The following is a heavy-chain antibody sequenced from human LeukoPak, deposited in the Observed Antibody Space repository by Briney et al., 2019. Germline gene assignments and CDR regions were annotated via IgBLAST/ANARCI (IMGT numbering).Heavy chain of an antibody. CDR1: GYTFTSFY. Sequence: ASVKVSCKASGYTFTSFYMHWVRQAPGQGLEWMGIINPDGVSTTYAQKFQGRVTITRDTSTSTVYMELTSLRFEDTAVYYCARGRPGSGWSFDYWGQGTLVTVSS. D-gene: IGHD6-19*01. CDR3: ARGRPGSGWSFDY. J-gene: IGHJ4*02. V-gene: IGHV1-46*01. CDR2: INPDGVST.